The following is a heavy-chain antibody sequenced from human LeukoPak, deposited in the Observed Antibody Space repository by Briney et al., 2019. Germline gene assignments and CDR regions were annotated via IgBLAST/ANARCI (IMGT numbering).Heavy chain of an antibody. CDR3: AKTLTTTSHLFDY. J-gene: IGHJ4*02. D-gene: IGHD3-22*01. CDR2: ISYDGSNK. V-gene: IGHV3-30*18. CDR1: GFTFSSYG. Sequence: GGSLRLSCAASGFTFSSYGMHWVRQAPGKGLEGVAVISYDGSNKYYADSVKGRFTISRDNSKDTLYLQMNSLRAEDTAVYYCAKTLTTTSHLFDYWGQGTLVTVSS.